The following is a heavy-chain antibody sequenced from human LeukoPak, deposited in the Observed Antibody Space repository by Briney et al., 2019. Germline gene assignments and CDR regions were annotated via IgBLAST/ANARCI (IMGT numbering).Heavy chain of an antibody. D-gene: IGHD3-22*01. Sequence: PSGTLSLTCGVSGGSISSTNWWTWVRQPPGEGLEWIGEVHLSGRTNYNPSLKSRVTISVDTSKNQFSLNLSSVTAADTAVFYCARHYDSSGYYSFDYWGQGTLVTVSS. CDR1: GGSISSTNW. CDR2: VHLSGRT. CDR3: ARHYDSSGYYSFDY. J-gene: IGHJ4*02. V-gene: IGHV4-4*02.